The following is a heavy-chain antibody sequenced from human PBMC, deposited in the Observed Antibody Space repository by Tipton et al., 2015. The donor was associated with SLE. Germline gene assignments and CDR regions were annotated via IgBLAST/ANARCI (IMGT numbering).Heavy chain of an antibody. Sequence: TLSLTCTVSAGAISSDSHYWTWIRQPAGKGLEWIGRFYTPGNNHSNPSLKSRVTMSVDTSKNQFSLRLSSVTVADTAVYYCARERLLWPRGNFDIWGQGIMVTVSA. J-gene: IGHJ3*02. V-gene: IGHV4-61*02. D-gene: IGHD3-10*01. CDR1: AGAISSDSHY. CDR2: FYTPGNN. CDR3: ARERLLWPRGNFDI.